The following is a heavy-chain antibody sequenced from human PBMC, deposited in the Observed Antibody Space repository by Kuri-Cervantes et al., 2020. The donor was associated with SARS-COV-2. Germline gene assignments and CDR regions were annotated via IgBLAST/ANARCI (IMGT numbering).Heavy chain of an antibody. CDR2: IFHTGSN. CDR3: ARTLDYYGSGTYCFDY. CDR1: GASMSDPMSHYY. J-gene: IGHJ4*02. D-gene: IGHD3-10*01. V-gene: IGHV4-61*01. Sequence: SETLSLTCTVSGASMSDPMSHYYWNWIRLTPGKGLEWIGYIFHTGSNSQNPSLKSRVTMSVDTSKNQFSLKLNSVTHADTAVYYCARTLDYYGSGTYCFDYWGQGTLVTVSS.